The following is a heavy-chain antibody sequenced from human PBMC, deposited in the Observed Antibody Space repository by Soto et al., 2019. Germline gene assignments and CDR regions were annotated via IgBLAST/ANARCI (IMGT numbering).Heavy chain of an antibody. CDR3: TRANGPAAIGHFHYGMDV. CDR2: VNSDGSGT. D-gene: IGHD2-2*02. CDR1: GFSLRSYW. V-gene: IGHV3-74*01. J-gene: IGHJ6*02. Sequence: GGSLRLSCLASGFSLRSYWMHWVRQAPGKGLVWVSRVNSDGSGTSYADSVEGRLTISRDNAKNTLYLQMNSLRAEDTAVYYCTRANGPAAIGHFHYGMDVWGQGTTVTVSS.